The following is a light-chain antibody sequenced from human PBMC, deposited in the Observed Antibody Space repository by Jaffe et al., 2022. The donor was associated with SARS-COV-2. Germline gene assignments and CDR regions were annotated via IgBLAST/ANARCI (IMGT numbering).Light chain of an antibody. V-gene: IGLV1-40*01. J-gene: IGLJ2*01. CDR2: GNT. CDR3: QSYDTTLGASRI. CDR1: SSNIGAGFD. Sequence: QSVLTQPPSVSGAPGQSVTISCTGSSSNIGAGFDVHWYQQLPGAAPQLLIYGNTNRPSGVPDRFSGSKSGTSASLAISGLQAEDEAYYYCQSYDTTLGASRIFGAGTKLTVL.